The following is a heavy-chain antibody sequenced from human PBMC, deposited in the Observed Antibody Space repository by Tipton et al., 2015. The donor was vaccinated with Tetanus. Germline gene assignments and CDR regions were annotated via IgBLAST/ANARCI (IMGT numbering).Heavy chain of an antibody. Sequence: TLSLTCTVSGASISSSYWSWIRQPPGKGLEWIGSIYYNGGTDSNPSLKSRVAISVDTSRNQFSLNLRSVTAADTAVYYCAKDRLCGGECYSLWGRGTLVTVSS. D-gene: IGHD2-21*01. CDR1: GASISSSY. CDR2: IYYNGGT. J-gene: IGHJ4*02. V-gene: IGHV4-59*12. CDR3: AKDRLCGGECYSL.